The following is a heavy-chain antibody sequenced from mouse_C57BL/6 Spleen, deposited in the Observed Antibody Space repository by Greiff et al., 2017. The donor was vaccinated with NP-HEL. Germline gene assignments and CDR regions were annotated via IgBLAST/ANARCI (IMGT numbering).Heavy chain of an antibody. CDR2: INPNNGGT. V-gene: IGHV1-22*01. J-gene: IGHJ2*01. D-gene: IGHD2-13*01. CDR1: GYTFPDYN. Sequence: EVQLQQSGPELVKPGASVKMSCKASGYTFPDYNMHWVKQRHGKSLEWIGYINPNNGGTSYNQKFKGKATLTVNKYSRNAYMELRSRTSEDSAVEYCARVYYGVDYWGQGTTLTVSS. CDR3: ARVYYGVDY.